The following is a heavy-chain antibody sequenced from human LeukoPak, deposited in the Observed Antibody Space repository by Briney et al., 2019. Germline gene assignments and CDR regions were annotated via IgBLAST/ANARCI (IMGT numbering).Heavy chain of an antibody. D-gene: IGHD3-9*01. CDR3: ARHVWLQPFDY. CDR1: GGSMNSYY. Sequence: SETLSLTRSVSGGSMNSYYWSWIRQSPGKGLEWIGYIYYSGSTNYNPSLKSRVTISVDTSKNQFSLKLSSVTAADTAVYYCARHVWLQPFDYWGQGTLVTVSS. J-gene: IGHJ4*02. CDR2: IYYSGST. V-gene: IGHV4-59*08.